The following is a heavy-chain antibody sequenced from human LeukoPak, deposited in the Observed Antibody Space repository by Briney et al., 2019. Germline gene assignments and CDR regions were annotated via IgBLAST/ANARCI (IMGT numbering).Heavy chain of an antibody. CDR2: IRSKAYGGTT. D-gene: IGHD3-10*01. V-gene: IGHV3-49*03. J-gene: IGHJ4*02. CDR3: TTRITMVRGVIIHDY. Sequence: GGSLRLSCTASGFTFGDYAMSWFRQAPGKGLEWVGFIRSKAYGGTTEYAASVKGRFTIPRDDSKSIAYLQMNSLRTEDTAVYYCTTRITMVRGVIIHDYWGQGTLVTVSS. CDR1: GFTFGDYA.